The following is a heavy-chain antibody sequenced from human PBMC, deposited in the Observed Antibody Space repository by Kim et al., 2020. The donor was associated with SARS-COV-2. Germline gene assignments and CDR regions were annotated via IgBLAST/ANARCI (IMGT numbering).Heavy chain of an antibody. CDR1: GYPFTSYY. J-gene: IGHJ4*02. CDR2: INPSGGDT. CDR3: ARTYNSGSYYFDY. Sequence: ASVKVSCKASGYPFTSYYMHWVRQAPGQGLEWMGIINPSGGDTSYAQKFQGRVAMSRDTSTTTVYMDLSSLRSEDTAVYYCARTYNSGSYYFDYWGQGTLVTVSS. V-gene: IGHV1-46*01. D-gene: IGHD6-19*01.